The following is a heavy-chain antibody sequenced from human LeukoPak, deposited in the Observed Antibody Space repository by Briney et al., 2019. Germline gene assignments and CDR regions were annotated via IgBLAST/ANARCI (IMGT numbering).Heavy chain of an antibody. CDR3: ARDRRAAAYYDY. CDR1: GGSISSYY. V-gene: IGHV4-59*01. J-gene: IGHJ4*02. Sequence: PSETLSLTCTVSGGSISSYYWSWIRQPPGKGLEWIGYIHYSGSTNYNPSLKSRVTISVDTSKNQFSLKLSSVTAADTAVYYCARDRRAAAYYDYWGQGTLVTVSS. D-gene: IGHD6-13*01. CDR2: IHYSGST.